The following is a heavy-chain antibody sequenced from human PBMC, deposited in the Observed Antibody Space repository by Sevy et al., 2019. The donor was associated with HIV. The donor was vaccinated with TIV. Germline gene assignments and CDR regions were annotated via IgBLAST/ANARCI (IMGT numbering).Heavy chain of an antibody. D-gene: IGHD3-3*01. J-gene: IGHJ4*02. V-gene: IGHV3-7*01. CDR1: GFIFTDYW. CDR3: AREVGGFNWRPYYFDS. CDR2: IKQDQSEK. Sequence: GGSLSLSCETSGFIFTDYWMSWVRQIPGKGLEWVATIKQDQSEKYYVDSVKGRFAISRDSAKKSVSLQMNGLRVEDTALYFCAREVGGFNWRPYYFDSWGQGTLVTVSS.